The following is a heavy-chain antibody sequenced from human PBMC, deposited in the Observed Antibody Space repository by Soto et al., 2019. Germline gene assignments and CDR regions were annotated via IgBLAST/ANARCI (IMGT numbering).Heavy chain of an antibody. Sequence: PGGSLRLSCAASAFTFSSFEVNWVRQAPGKGLEWVSYISSSGSTIYYADSVKGRFTISRDNAKNSVYLQMDSLRAEDTAVYYCARVSCPRFLEWSDAMDVWGQGTTVTVSS. CDR1: AFTFSSFE. D-gene: IGHD3-3*01. V-gene: IGHV3-48*03. CDR2: ISSSGSTI. J-gene: IGHJ6*02. CDR3: ARVSCPRFLEWSDAMDV.